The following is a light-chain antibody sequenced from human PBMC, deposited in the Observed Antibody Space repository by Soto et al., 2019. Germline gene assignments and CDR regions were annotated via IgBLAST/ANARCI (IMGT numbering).Light chain of an antibody. CDR1: QSAGNF. CDR2: YIS. CDR3: QQHNQWPIT. Sequence: EIVMTQSPTTLSVSPGETASLSCRASQSAGNFLAWYQQKPGQAPRLLIYYISTRVTGIPARFSGSGSGTEFTLTINSLQSEDSAVYYCQQHNQWPITFGQGTKVDI. J-gene: IGKJ1*01. V-gene: IGKV3D-15*01.